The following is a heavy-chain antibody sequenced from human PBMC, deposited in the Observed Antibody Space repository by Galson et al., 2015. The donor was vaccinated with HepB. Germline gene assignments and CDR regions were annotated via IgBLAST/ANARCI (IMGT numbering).Heavy chain of an antibody. CDR3: ARGPGKLRYFVTRGMDV. D-gene: IGHD3-9*01. V-gene: IGHV3-74*03. Sequence: SLRLSCAASGFTFSSYWMHWVRQTPGKGLMWVSRINSDGSTTTYADSVKGRFTVSRDNAKNTLFLQMNSLRDDDTAVYYCARGPGKLRYFVTRGMDVWGQGTTVTVSS. J-gene: IGHJ6*02. CDR2: INSDGSTT. CDR1: GFTFSSYW.